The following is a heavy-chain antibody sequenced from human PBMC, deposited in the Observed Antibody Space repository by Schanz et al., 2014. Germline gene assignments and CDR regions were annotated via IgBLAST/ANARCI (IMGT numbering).Heavy chain of an antibody. CDR3: ARELPGVVAFDL. CDR2: IYIGGNT. CDR1: GFSVGNKY. J-gene: IGHJ3*01. V-gene: IGHV3-66*01. Sequence: EVQLVESGGGLVQPGGSLRLSCAASGFSVGNKYMNWVRQAPGKGLEWVSFIYIGGNTYYADSVKGRFTISRDNSKNTMYLQINNLRADDTAVYYCARELPGVVAFDLWGQGTMVTVSS. D-gene: IGHD7-27*01.